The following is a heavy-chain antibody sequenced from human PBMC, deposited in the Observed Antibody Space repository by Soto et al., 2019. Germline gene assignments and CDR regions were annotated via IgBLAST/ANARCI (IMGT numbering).Heavy chain of an antibody. CDR3: ARDLAGSNWFDP. CDR2: ISSYSGSTI. Sequence: PGGSLRLSCTASGFTFSDYYMSWIRQAPGKGLEWVSYISSYSGSTIYYADSVKGRFTISRDNAKRSLYLQMNSLRAEDTAIYYCARDLAGSNWFDPWGQGTLVTVSS. V-gene: IGHV3-11*01. D-gene: IGHD3-3*02. J-gene: IGHJ5*02. CDR1: GFTFSDYY.